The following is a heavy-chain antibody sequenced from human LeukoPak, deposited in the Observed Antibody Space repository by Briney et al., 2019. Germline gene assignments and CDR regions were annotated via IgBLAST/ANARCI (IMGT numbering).Heavy chain of an antibody. V-gene: IGHV3-53*01. CDR2: IYSGGST. CDR1: GFTVSSNY. D-gene: IGHD4-23*01. J-gene: IGHJ5*02. Sequence: PGGSLRLSCAASGFTVSSNYMSWVRQAPGKGLEWVSVIYSGGSTYYADSVKGRFTISRDNSKNTLYLQMNSLRAEDTAVYYCATSYDGKTAPYDLWGHGTLVTVSS. CDR3: ATSYDGKTAPYDL.